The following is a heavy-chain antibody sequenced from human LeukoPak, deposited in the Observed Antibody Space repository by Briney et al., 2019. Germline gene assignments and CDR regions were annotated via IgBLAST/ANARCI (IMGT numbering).Heavy chain of an antibody. V-gene: IGHV1-2*04. D-gene: IGHD3-10*01. Sequence: ASVKVSCKASGYTFTGYYLYWVRQAPGQGLEWMGRTNPNSGDTEYTQKFQDWVTMTRDTSTRTAYMELSGLRSGDTAVYYCARDKYYYGSGTFYSSAVFDYWGQGTLVTVSS. CDR2: TNPNSGDT. J-gene: IGHJ4*02. CDR3: ARDKYYYGSGTFYSSAVFDY. CDR1: GYTFTGYY.